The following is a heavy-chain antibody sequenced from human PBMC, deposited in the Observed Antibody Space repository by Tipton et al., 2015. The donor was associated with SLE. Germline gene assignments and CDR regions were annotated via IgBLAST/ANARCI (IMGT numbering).Heavy chain of an antibody. CDR2: IYHSGST. CDR1: GGSFSGYS. CDR3: ARASGSSAYAFDI. D-gene: IGHD1-26*01. Sequence: LRLSCAVYGGSFSGYSWSWIRQPPGKGLEWIGYIYHSGSTYYNPSLKSRVTISVDRSKNQFSLKLSSVTAADTAVYYCARASGSSAYAFDIWGQGTMVTVSS. J-gene: IGHJ3*02. V-gene: IGHV4-30-2*01.